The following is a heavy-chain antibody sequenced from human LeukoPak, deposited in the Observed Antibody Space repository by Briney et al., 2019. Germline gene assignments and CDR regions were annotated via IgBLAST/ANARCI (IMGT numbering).Heavy chain of an antibody. J-gene: IGHJ4*02. Sequence: SETLSLTCAVSGGSISSNNWWSWVRQSPEKGLEWIGEIYHDGSTNYNPSLKSRVTILMDKSKNHLSLKLNLVTAADTAVYYCARDRGGYTYSHDYWGQGTLVTVSS. V-gene: IGHV4-4*02. CDR3: ARDRGGYTYSHDY. D-gene: IGHD5-18*01. CDR2: IYHDGST. CDR1: GGSISSNNW.